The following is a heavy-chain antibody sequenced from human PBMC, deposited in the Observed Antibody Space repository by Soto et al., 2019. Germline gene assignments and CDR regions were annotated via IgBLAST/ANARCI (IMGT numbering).Heavy chain of an antibody. Sequence: EVQLVESGGGLVQPGGSLRLSCAASGFIVSSNYMSWVRQAPGKGLEWVSVIFAGGSTYYADSVKGRFSISRDSSNNTLYLQMNNLRAEDTAVFYCASRSSLITATSIYYHYYYMDVWGRGTPVTVSS. CDR2: IFAGGST. D-gene: IGHD1-7*01. CDR3: ASRSSLITATSIYYHYYYMDV. J-gene: IGHJ6*03. CDR1: GFIVSSNY. V-gene: IGHV3-66*01.